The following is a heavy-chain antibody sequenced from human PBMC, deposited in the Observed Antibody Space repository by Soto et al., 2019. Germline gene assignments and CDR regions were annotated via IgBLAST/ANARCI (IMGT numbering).Heavy chain of an antibody. CDR3: ARDRNVRDYYDSSGNLNWFEH. D-gene: IGHD3-22*01. CDR1: GYTFTSYY. J-gene: IGHJ5*02. V-gene: IGHV1-46*01. CDR2: INPSGGGT. Sequence: ASVKVSCKASGYTFTSYYIHWVRQAPGQGLEWMGIINPSGGGTSYAQKFQGRVTMTRDTSTSTVYMELSSLRSEDTAVYYCARDRNVRDYYDSSGNLNWFEHWGQGTLVTVSS.